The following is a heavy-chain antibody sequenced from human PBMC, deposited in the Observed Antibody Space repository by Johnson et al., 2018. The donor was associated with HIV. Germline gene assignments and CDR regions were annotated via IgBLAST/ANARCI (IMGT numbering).Heavy chain of an antibody. CDR3: ARSGPNWAFDF. V-gene: IGHV3-74*02. D-gene: IGHD1-1*01. CDR2: ISGDGSST. Sequence: VQLVESGGGLVQPGGSLILSCAASGFSFNNYWMHWVRQAPGKGLVWVSRISGDGSSTYSADSVKGRFTIYRDNARNTMFVQMNSLRAEDTAVYYCARSGPNWAFDFWGRGTMVTVSS. J-gene: IGHJ3*01. CDR1: GFSFNNYW.